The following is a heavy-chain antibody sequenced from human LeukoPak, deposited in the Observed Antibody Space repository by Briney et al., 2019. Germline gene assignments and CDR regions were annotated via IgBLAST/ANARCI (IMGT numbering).Heavy chain of an antibody. Sequence: SETLSLTCTVSGGSISSYYWSWIRQPAGKGLEWIGRIYNSGSTTYNPSLKSRVTMSVDTSKNQFSLKLSSVTAADTAVYYCASGYSYGFDYWGQGTLVTVSS. J-gene: IGHJ4*02. CDR1: GGSISSYY. CDR3: ASGYSYGFDY. CDR2: IYNSGST. D-gene: IGHD5-18*01. V-gene: IGHV4-4*07.